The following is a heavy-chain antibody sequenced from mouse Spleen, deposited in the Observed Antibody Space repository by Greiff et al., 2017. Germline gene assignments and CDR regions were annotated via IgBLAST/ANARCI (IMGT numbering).Heavy chain of an antibody. J-gene: IGHJ2*01. V-gene: IGHV1-64*01. Sequence: QVQLQQPGAELVKPGASVKLSCKASGYTFTSYWMHWVKQRPGQGLEWIGMIHPNSGSTNYNEKFKSKATLTVDKSSSTAYMQLSSLTSEDSAVYYCARSGYDYDGKEFDYWGQGTTLTVSS. CDR2: IHPNSGST. D-gene: IGHD2-4*01. CDR1: GYTFTSYW. CDR3: ARSGYDYDGKEFDY.